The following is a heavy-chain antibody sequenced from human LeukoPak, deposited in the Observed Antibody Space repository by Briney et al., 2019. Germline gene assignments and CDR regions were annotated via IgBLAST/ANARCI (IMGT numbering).Heavy chain of an antibody. CDR3: AKDTGGSRVDEYFQH. CDR2: IIGSGGST. V-gene: IGHV3-23*01. CDR1: GFTFSNYA. D-gene: IGHD1-14*01. J-gene: IGHJ1*01. Sequence: GGSLRLSCAASGFTFSNYAMSWVRQAPGKGLEWVSTIIGSGGSTYYADSVKGRFTISRDNFKNMLYLDMNSLRAEDTAVYYCAKDTGGSRVDEYFQHWGQGTLVTVS.